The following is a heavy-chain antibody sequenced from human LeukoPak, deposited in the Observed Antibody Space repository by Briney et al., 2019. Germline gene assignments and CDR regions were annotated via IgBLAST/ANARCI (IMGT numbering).Heavy chain of an antibody. J-gene: IGHJ4*02. CDR1: GYSISSGYY. V-gene: IGHV4-38-2*02. CDR2: IYHSGST. D-gene: IGHD6-13*01. Sequence: SETLSLTCTVSGYSISSGYYWGWIRQPPGKGLEWIGSIYHSGSTYYNPSLKSRVTISVDTSKNQFSLKLSSVTAADTAVYYCARHKLAAAGRPAFYFDYWGQGTLVTVSS. CDR3: ARHKLAAAGRPAFYFDY.